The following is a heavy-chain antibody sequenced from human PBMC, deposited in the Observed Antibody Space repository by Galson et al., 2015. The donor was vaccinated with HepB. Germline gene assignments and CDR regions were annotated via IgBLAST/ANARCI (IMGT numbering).Heavy chain of an antibody. Sequence: SVKVSCKASGYTFTSYYMHWVRQAPGQGLEWMGIINPSGGSTSYAQKLQGRVTITRDTSASTAYMELSSLRSEDTAVYYCARGLVVPAASNWFDPWGQGTLVTVPS. D-gene: IGHD2-2*01. J-gene: IGHJ5*02. CDR2: INPSGGST. CDR3: ARGLVVPAASNWFDP. CDR1: GYTFTSYY. V-gene: IGHV1-46*04.